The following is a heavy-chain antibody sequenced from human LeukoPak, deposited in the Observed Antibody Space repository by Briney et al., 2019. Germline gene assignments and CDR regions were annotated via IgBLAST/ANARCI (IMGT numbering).Heavy chain of an antibody. J-gene: IGHJ5*02. D-gene: IGHD6-19*01. Sequence: SETLSLTCTVSAGSISSYYWRWIRQPPGKGLEWIGYIYYSGSTNYNPSLKSRVTISVDTSKIQFSLKLSSVTAADTAVYYCARISSGWYADPWGQGTLVTVSS. CDR2: IYYSGST. CDR3: ARISSGWYADP. V-gene: IGHV4-59*01. CDR1: AGSISSYY.